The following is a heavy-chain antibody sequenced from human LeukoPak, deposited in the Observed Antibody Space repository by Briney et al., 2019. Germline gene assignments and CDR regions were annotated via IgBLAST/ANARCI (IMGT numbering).Heavy chain of an antibody. J-gene: IGHJ3*02. V-gene: IGHV3-23*01. CDR3: AKRDNNDYYTGLHVFDI. CDR2: ISGRGDRA. D-gene: IGHD3-22*01. Sequence: PGGSLRLSCAASGFTFSSYAMTWVHQAPGKGPEWVSGISGRGDRAYYTDSVKGRFTISRDNSKNTLDLQMNSLRAEDTAVYYCAKRDNNDYYTGLHVFDIWGQGTMVTVSS. CDR1: GFTFSSYA.